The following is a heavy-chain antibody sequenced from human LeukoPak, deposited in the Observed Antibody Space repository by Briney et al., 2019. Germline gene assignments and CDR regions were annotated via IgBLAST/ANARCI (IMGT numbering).Heavy chain of an antibody. Sequence: SETLSLTCAVYGGYFIGYYWSWIRQPPGKGLEWIGEINHSGGANYNPSLKSRVTISADTSKSQFSLKLGSVTAADPAVYYCARVPLRFLEPFDYWGQGTLVTVSS. V-gene: IGHV4-34*01. CDR2: INHSGGA. D-gene: IGHD3-3*01. CDR1: GGYFIGYY. CDR3: ARVPLRFLEPFDY. J-gene: IGHJ4*02.